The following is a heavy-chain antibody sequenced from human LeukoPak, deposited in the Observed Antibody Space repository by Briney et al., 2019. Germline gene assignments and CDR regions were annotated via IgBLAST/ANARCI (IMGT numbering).Heavy chain of an antibody. CDR3: AKDGTVTGTTGGPYYYYYYMDV. CDR2: VNDNGAAT. J-gene: IGHJ6*03. CDR1: RFAFDNSA. D-gene: IGHD1-7*01. Sequence: GGSLRLSCAASRFAFDNSAMSWVRQAPGKGLKWVATVNDNGAATFYADSVKGRFTISRDNSKNTLYLQMNSLRAEDTAVYYCAKDGTVTGTTGGPYYYYYYMDVWGKGTTVTVSS. V-gene: IGHV3-23*01.